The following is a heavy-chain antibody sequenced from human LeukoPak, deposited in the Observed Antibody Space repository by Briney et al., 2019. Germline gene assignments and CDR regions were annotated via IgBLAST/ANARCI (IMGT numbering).Heavy chain of an antibody. J-gene: IGHJ5*02. CDR2: IYYTGST. D-gene: IGHD4-17*01. CDR3: VRSKSGTYGWFDP. CDR1: GGSISGYY. Sequence: PSETLSLTCTVSGGSISGYYWSWIRQPPGKGLEWIGYIYYTGSTNYNPSLKSRVTTSVDTSENQFSLKVSSVTAADTAVYYCVRSKSGTYGWFDPWGQGPLVTVSS. V-gene: IGHV4-59*01.